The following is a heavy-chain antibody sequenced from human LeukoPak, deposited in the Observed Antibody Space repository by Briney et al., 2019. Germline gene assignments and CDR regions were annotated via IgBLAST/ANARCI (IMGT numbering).Heavy chain of an antibody. J-gene: IGHJ6*02. CDR3: AKDLASQLGRGFYYYYGMDV. CDR1: GGTFSSYA. D-gene: IGHD6-6*01. Sequence: GASVKVSCKASGGTFSSYAISWVRQAPGQGLEWMGGIIPIFGTANYAQKFQGRVTITADESTSTAYMELSSLRSEDTAVYYCAKDLASQLGRGFYYYYGMDVWGQGTTVTVSS. V-gene: IGHV1-69*13. CDR2: IIPIFGTA.